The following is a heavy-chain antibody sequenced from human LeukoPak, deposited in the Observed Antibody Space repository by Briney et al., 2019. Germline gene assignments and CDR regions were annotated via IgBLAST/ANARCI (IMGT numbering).Heavy chain of an antibody. CDR2: INWNGGST. CDR1: GFTFDDYA. V-gene: IGHV3-20*04. D-gene: IGHD6-19*01. Sequence: PGGSLRLSCAASGFTFDDYAMSWVRQAPGKGLEWVARINWNGGSTSYADSVKGRFTISRDNAKNSLYLQMNSLRAEDTAVYYCAKWLTQYNYFMDVWGKGTTVTTSS. CDR3: AKWLTQYNYFMDV. J-gene: IGHJ6*03.